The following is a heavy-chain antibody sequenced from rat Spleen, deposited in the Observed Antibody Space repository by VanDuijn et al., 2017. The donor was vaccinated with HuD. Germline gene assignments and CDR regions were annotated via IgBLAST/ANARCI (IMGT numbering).Heavy chain of an antibody. V-gene: IGHV3-3*01. J-gene: IGHJ4*01. CDR2: INSAGST. CDR3: ARGVMDA. Sequence: EVQLQESGPGLVKPSQSLSLTCSVTGYSITSSYRWNWIRKFPGNKLEWMGYINSAGSTNYNPSPKSRISITRETSKNQFFLQVNSVTTEDTATYYCARGVMDAWGQGASVTVSS. CDR1: GYSITSSYR.